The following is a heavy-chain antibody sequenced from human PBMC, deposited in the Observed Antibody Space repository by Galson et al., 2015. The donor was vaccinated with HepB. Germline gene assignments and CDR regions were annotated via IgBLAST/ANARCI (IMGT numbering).Heavy chain of an antibody. D-gene: IGHD2-15*01. Sequence: SLRLSCAASGFTVSSNYMSWVRQAPGKGLEWVSIIYSGGDTYYADSVRGRFTISRDNFKNTLFLQMDSLRLDDTAVYYCARDRGYHDYWGQGTLVTVSS. J-gene: IGHJ4*02. V-gene: IGHV3-53*01. CDR3: ARDRGYHDY. CDR2: IYSGGDT. CDR1: GFTVSSNY.